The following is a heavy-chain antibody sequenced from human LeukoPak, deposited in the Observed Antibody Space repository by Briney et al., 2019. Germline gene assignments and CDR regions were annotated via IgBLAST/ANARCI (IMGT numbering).Heavy chain of an antibody. CDR2: IKHDGSEK. J-gene: IGHJ4*02. CDR3: ARDRPGSSGSYYRTS. Sequence: AGGSLRLSCAASGFTFSSYWMSWVRQAPGKGLEWVANIKHDGSEKHYVDSVKGRFTISRDNAKNSLHLQMNSLRAEDTAVYYCARDRPGSSGSYYRTSWGQGTLVTVSS. V-gene: IGHV3-7*01. D-gene: IGHD3-10*01. CDR1: GFTFSSYW.